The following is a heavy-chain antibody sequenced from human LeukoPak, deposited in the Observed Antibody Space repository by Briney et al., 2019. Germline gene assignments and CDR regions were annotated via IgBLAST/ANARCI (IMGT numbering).Heavy chain of an antibody. Sequence: PSETLSLTYTVSGGSFSSSIYYWNWLRQPPGRGLEWIGYIYHSGSTNYNPSLKSRVTISIDTSKNQFSLKLSSVTAADTAVYYCARGSLQFGTVTYFDYWGQGTLVTVSS. J-gene: IGHJ4*02. CDR1: GGSFSSSIYY. D-gene: IGHD4-17*01. CDR2: IYHSGST. V-gene: IGHV4-61*01. CDR3: ARGSLQFGTVTYFDY.